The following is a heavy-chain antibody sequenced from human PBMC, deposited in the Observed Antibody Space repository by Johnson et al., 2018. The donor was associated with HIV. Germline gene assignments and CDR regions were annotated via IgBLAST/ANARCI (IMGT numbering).Heavy chain of an antibody. CDR2: IKQDGSEK. D-gene: IGHD3-10*01. Sequence: EVQLMESGGGVVQPGGSLRLSCAASGFPFSSYWMSWVRQAPGKGLEWVANIKQDGSEKYYVDSVTGRFTISRDNAKNSLYLQMNSLRAEDTAVYYCASFRGVIRSDAFDIWGQGTMVTVSS. V-gene: IGHV3-7*02. J-gene: IGHJ3*02. CDR1: GFPFSSYW. CDR3: ASFRGVIRSDAFDI.